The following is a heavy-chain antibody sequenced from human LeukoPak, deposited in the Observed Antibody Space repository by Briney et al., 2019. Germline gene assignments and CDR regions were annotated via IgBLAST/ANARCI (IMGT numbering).Heavy chain of an antibody. J-gene: IGHJ4*02. Sequence: PGGSLRLSCAASGFTFDDYGMSWVRQAPGKGLEWVSGINWNGGSTGYADSVKGRFTISRDNAKNSLYLQMNSLRAEDTAVYYCARMSRVAAAEGDYFDYWGQGTLVTVSS. CDR1: GFTFDDYG. CDR3: ARMSRVAAAEGDYFDY. CDR2: INWNGGST. V-gene: IGHV3-20*04. D-gene: IGHD6-13*01.